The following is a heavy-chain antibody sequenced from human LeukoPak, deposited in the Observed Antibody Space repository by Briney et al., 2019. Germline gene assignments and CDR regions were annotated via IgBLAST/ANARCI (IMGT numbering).Heavy chain of an antibody. CDR2: IYYSGST. V-gene: IGHV4-39*01. CDR3: ARLRSYGDYVRDY. J-gene: IGHJ4*02. CDR1: GGSISSYY. D-gene: IGHD4-17*01. Sequence: SETLSLTCTVSGGSISSYYWGWIRQPPGKGLEWIGSIYYSGSTYYNPSLKSRVTMSVDTSKNQFSLKLSSVTAADTAVYYCARLRSYGDYVRDYWGQGTLVTVSS.